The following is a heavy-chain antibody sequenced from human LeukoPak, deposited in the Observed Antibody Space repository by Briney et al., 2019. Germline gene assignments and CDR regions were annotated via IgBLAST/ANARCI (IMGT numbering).Heavy chain of an antibody. J-gene: IGHJ4*02. Sequence: LSLTCAVSGGSISSSNWWSWVRQAPGKGLEWVAVIWYDGSNKYHADSVKGRFTISRDNSKNTLYLQMNSLRAEDTAVYYCARDHLDGSGYLDYWGQGTLVTVSS. CDR3: ARDHLDGSGYLDY. V-gene: IGHV3-33*08. CDR2: IWYDGSNK. D-gene: IGHD2-15*01. CDR1: GGSISSSNW.